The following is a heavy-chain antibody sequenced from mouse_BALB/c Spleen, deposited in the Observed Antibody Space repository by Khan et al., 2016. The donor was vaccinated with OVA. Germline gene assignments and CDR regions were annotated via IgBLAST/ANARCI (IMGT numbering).Heavy chain of an antibody. CDR1: GFTFSSNG. CDR3: ATSYYYGYYFDY. V-gene: IGHV5-17*02. CDR2: ISGDSSTI. D-gene: IGHD1-1*01. Sequence: EVELVESGGGLVQPGGSRKLSCAASGFTFSSNGMHWVRQAPEKGLEWVAYISGDSSTIYYTDTVKGRFTISRDNPKKTLSLQMTSLMSEDTAMYYCATSYYYGYYFDYWGPGTTLTVSS. J-gene: IGHJ2*01.